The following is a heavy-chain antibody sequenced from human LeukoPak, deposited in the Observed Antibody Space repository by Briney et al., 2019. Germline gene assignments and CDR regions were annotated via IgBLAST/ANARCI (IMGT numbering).Heavy chain of an antibody. Sequence: PSETLSLTCAVYGGSFSGYYWSWIRQPPGKGLEWIGEINHSGSTNYNPSLKSRVTISVDTSKNQFSLKLSSVTAADTAVYYCARGGRLFYYYGMDVWGQGTTVTVSS. D-gene: IGHD2-21*01. CDR3: ARGGRLFYYYGMDV. CDR2: INHSGST. CDR1: GGSFSGYY. J-gene: IGHJ6*02. V-gene: IGHV4-34*01.